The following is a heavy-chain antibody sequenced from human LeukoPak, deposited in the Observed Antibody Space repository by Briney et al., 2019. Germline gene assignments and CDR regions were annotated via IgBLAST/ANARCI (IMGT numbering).Heavy chain of an antibody. Sequence: SETLSLTCTVSGGSISSGGYYWSWIRQHPGKGLEWIGYIYYSGSTYYNPPLKSRVTISVDTSKNQFSLKLSSVTAADTAVYYCARTSDILTEPYYFDYWGQGTLVTVSS. J-gene: IGHJ4*02. CDR1: GGSISSGGYY. CDR3: ARTSDILTEPYYFDY. V-gene: IGHV4-31*03. D-gene: IGHD3-9*01. CDR2: IYYSGST.